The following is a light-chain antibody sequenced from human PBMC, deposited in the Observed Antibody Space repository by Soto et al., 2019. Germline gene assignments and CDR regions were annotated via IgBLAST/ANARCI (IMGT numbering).Light chain of an antibody. V-gene: IGLV1-44*01. J-gene: IGLJ1*01. Sequence: QSVLTQPPSASGTPGQRVTISASGSSSNIGSNTVSWYQKVPGTAPKLLIYDNDERPSGVPARFSGSKSATSASLAISSLQSEDEGDYYCATWDDSRNGYVFGPGTKLTVL. CDR1: SSNIGSNT. CDR2: DND. CDR3: ATWDDSRNGYV.